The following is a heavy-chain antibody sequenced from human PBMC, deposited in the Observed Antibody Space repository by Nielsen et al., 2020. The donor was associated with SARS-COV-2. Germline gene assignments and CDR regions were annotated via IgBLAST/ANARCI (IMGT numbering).Heavy chain of an antibody. CDR3: ARRVRGDYSNLGYYYYYMDV. V-gene: IGHV4-34*01. Sequence: SETLSLTCAVYGGSFSGYYWSWIRQPPGKGLEWIGEINHSGSTNYNPSLKSRVTISVDTSKNQFSLKLSSVTAADTAVYYCARRVRGDYSNLGYYYYYMDVWGKGTTVTVSS. D-gene: IGHD4-11*01. CDR2: INHSGST. CDR1: GGSFSGYY. J-gene: IGHJ6*03.